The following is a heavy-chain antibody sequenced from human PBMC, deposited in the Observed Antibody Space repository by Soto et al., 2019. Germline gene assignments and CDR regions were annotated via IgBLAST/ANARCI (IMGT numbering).Heavy chain of an antibody. CDR1: GGTFSSYT. J-gene: IGHJ6*02. CDR3: ARLTTVVTPTYYYGMDV. Sequence: GASVKVSFKAAGGTFSSYTISWVRQAPGQGLEWMGRIIPILGIANYAQKFQGRVTITADKSTSTAYMELSSLRSEDTAVYYCARLTTVVTPTYYYGMDVWGQGTTVTVSS. CDR2: IIPILGIA. V-gene: IGHV1-69*02. D-gene: IGHD2-15*01.